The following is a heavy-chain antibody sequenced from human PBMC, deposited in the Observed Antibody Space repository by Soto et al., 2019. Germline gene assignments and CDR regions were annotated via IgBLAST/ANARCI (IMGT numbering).Heavy chain of an antibody. V-gene: IGHV4-30-4*01. CDR2: IYYSGST. J-gene: IGHJ4*02. Sequence: SETLSLTCTVSGGSISSGDYYWSWIRQPPGKGLEWIGYIYYSGSTYYNPYLKSRVTISVDTSKNQFSLKLSSVTAADTAVYYCARVGGFGATTIDYWGQGTLVTVSS. CDR3: ARVGGFGATTIDY. D-gene: IGHD3-10*01. CDR1: GGSISSGDYY.